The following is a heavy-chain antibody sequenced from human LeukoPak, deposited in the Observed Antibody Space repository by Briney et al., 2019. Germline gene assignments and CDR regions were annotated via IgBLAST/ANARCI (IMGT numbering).Heavy chain of an antibody. CDR2: INHSGST. CDR1: GGSFSGYY. Sequence: MTSETLSLTCAVYGGSFSGYYWSWIRQPPGKGLEWIGEINHSGSTSYNPSLKSRVTISVDTSKNQFSLKLSSVTAADTAVYYCARGWGWYSRYFQHWGQGTLVTVSS. J-gene: IGHJ1*01. D-gene: IGHD6-13*01. CDR3: ARGWGWYSRYFQH. V-gene: IGHV4-34*01.